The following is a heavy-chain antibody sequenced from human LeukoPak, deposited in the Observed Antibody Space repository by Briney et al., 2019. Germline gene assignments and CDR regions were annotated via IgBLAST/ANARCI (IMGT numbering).Heavy chain of an antibody. D-gene: IGHD2-2*01. CDR3: TRERVGKRHYYGMDV. Sequence: PGRSLRLSCTASGFTLGDYGMSWVRQAPGKGLEWVGFIRSKAYGGTTEYAASVKGRFTISRDDSKSIAYLQMNSLKTEDTAVYYCTRERVGKRHYYGMDVWGQGTTVTVSS. CDR1: GFTLGDYG. CDR2: IRSKAYGGTT. J-gene: IGHJ6*02. V-gene: IGHV3-49*04.